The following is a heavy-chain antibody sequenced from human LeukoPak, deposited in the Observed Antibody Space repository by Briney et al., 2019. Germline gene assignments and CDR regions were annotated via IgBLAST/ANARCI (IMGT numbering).Heavy chain of an antibody. CDR2: ISGGGGTT. CDR3: AKDQAKYSDNSFDF. CDR1: GFTFSNYA. Sequence: GGSLRLFCAASGFTFSNYAMSWVRQAPGKGLDWVSGISGGGGTTFYADSVKGRFTISRDNSKNTLSLQMNSLRAEDTAVYYCAKDQAKYSDNSFDFWGQGTLVTVSS. V-gene: IGHV3-23*01. D-gene: IGHD4-11*01. J-gene: IGHJ4*02.